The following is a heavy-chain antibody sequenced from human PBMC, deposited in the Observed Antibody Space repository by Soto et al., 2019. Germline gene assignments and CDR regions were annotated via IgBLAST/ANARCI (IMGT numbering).Heavy chain of an antibody. CDR1: GGSMISYY. CDR2: IYYDGTT. D-gene: IGHD3-10*01. CDR3: ARAITYYYGSGSPVLGYYYGMDV. V-gene: IGHV4-59*12. Sequence: PLEILSLTCTVSGGSMISYYWSWFRRPPGKGLEWVGYIYYDGTTNYNPSLKSRLTISVDTSKNQFSLKLSSVTAADTAVYYCARAITYYYGSGSPVLGYYYGMDVWGQGTTVTVSS. J-gene: IGHJ6*02.